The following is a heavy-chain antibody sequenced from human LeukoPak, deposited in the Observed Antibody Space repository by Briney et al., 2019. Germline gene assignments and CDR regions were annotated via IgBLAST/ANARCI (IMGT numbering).Heavy chain of an antibody. Sequence: PGGSLRLSCAASGFTFSNYAMNWVRQAPGKRLEWVSAMSGSGGNTYYTDSVQGRLTISRDNSRNTLYLQVNSLRAEDTAVYYCVRRMKSNDVFDIWGQGTRVTVSS. J-gene: IGHJ3*02. CDR2: MSGSGGNT. CDR1: GFTFSNYA. V-gene: IGHV3-23*01. CDR3: VRRMKSNDVFDI.